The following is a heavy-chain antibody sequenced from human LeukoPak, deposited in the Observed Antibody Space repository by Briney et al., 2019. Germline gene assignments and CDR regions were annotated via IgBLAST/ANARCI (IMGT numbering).Heavy chain of an antibody. CDR2: IYSGDST. J-gene: IGHJ6*03. D-gene: IGHD3-10*01. V-gene: IGHV3-53*01. Sequence: GGSLRLSCAASGFTVSSNYMSWVRQAPRKGLEWVSVIYSGDSTYYADSVKGRFTISRDNSKNTLYLQMNSLRAEDTAVYYCARSVPSMVRGVSYYMDVWGKGTTVTVSS. CDR3: ARSVPSMVRGVSYYMDV. CDR1: GFTVSSNY.